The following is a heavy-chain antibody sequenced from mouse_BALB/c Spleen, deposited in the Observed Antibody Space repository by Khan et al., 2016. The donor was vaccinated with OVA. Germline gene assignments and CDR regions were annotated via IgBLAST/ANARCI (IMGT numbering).Heavy chain of an antibody. J-gene: IGHJ4*01. V-gene: IGHV1-69*02. CDR2: IYPSDDYT. Sequence: QVQLQQPGAELVRPGSSVKLSCKASGYTFTNHWINWVKQRPGQGLEWIGNIYPSDDYTNYNENFKDKATLTVDNTSSTAYMQLISPTSEDSAVYYCTKELRLHYYAMDFKGQGTSVTVSS. CDR1: GYTFTNHW. CDR3: TKELRLHYYAMDF. D-gene: IGHD2-4*01.